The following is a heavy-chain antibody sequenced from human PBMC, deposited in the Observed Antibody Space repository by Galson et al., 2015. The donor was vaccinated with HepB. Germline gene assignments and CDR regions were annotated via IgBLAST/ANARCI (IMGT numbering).Heavy chain of an antibody. D-gene: IGHD3-10*01. Sequence: SVKVSCKASGYTFTSYDINWVRQATGQGLEWMGWMNPNSGNTGYAQKFQGRVTMTRNTSISTAYMELSSLRSEDTAVYYCARGRVRGVITTWNGYGMDVWGQGTTVTVSS. J-gene: IGHJ6*02. CDR3: ARGRVRGVITTWNGYGMDV. V-gene: IGHV1-8*01. CDR1: GYTFTSYD. CDR2: MNPNSGNT.